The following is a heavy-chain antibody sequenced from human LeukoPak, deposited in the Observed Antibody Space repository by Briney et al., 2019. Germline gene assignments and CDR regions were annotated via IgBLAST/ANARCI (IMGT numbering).Heavy chain of an antibody. J-gene: IGHJ4*02. CDR3: ARIPLRWTSTFDY. V-gene: IGHV1-3*01. CDR2: INAGNGNT. Sequence: ASVKVSCKASGYTFTSYAMHWVRQAPGQRLEWMGWINAGNGNTKYSQKFQGRVTITRDTSASTAYMELSSLRSEDTAVYYCARIPLRWTSTFDYWGQGTLVTVSS. CDR1: GYTFTSYA. D-gene: IGHD4-23*01.